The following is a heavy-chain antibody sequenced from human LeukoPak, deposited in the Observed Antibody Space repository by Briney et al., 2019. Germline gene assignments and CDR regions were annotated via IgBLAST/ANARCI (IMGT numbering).Heavy chain of an antibody. CDR1: GGSISSGDYY. D-gene: IGHD6-6*01. Sequence: SETLSLTCTVSGGSISSGDYYWSWIRQPPGKGLEWIAYMYYSGSTYYNPSLKSRVTMSADTSKNQLSLKLSSVTAADTAVYYCARQSSAISGYSSSAPLDAFDIWGQGTMVTVSS. J-gene: IGHJ3*02. CDR2: MYYSGST. V-gene: IGHV4-30-4*01. CDR3: ARQSSAISGYSSSAPLDAFDI.